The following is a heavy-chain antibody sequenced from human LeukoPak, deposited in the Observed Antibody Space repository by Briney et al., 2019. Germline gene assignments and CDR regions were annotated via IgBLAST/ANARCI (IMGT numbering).Heavy chain of an antibody. CDR1: GFTFSDYY. J-gene: IGHJ4*02. D-gene: IGHD1-26*01. CDR2: ISSSGSTI. Sequence: GGSLRLSCAASGFTFSDYYMSWIRQAPGKGLEWVSYISSSGSTIYYADSVKGRFTISRDNSKNTLYLQMNSLRAEDTAVYYCAKDEGARSSFFDYWGQGTLVTVSS. V-gene: IGHV3-11*01. CDR3: AKDEGARSSFFDY.